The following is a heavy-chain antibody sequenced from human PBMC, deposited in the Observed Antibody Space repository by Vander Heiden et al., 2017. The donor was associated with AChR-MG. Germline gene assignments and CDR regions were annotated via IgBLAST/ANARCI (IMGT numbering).Heavy chain of an antibody. CDR2: INPNSGGT. D-gene: IGHD6-6*01. CDR3: ASAHSSSSVFDY. Sequence: QVQLVQSGAEVKKPGASVKVSCKASGYTFTGYHMHWVRQAPGKGLEWMGWINPNSGGTNYAQKVQGRVTMTRDTSISTAYMELSRLRSDDTAVYYCASAHSSSSVFDYWGQGTLVTVSS. V-gene: IGHV1-2*02. J-gene: IGHJ4*02. CDR1: GYTFTGYH.